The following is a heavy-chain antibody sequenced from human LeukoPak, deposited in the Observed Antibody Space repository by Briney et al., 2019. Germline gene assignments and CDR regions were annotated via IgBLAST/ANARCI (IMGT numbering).Heavy chain of an antibody. Sequence: GGSLRLSCAASGFTFSSYAMTWVRQAPVRGLEWVSAISGSGVSTYYADSVKGRCTISRDNSKNTLYLQMSSLRAEDTAVYYCAKDYRYCTSTSCYGEDAFDIWGQGTMVTVSS. D-gene: IGHD2-2*01. J-gene: IGHJ3*02. V-gene: IGHV3-23*01. CDR3: AKDYRYCTSTSCYGEDAFDI. CDR1: GFTFSSYA. CDR2: ISGSGVST.